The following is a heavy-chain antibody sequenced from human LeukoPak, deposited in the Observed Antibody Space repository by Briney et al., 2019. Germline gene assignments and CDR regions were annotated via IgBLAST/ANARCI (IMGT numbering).Heavy chain of an antibody. V-gene: IGHV3-30*18. D-gene: IGHD6-19*01. CDR2: ISYDGTNK. CDR3: AKDTYPGIAVAGTGMDY. J-gene: IGHJ4*02. Sequence: PGGSLRLSCAASGFTFSSYGMHWVRQAPGKGLEWVAVISYDGTNKYYADSVKGRFTISRDNSKNTLYLQMNSPRAEDTAVYYCAKDTYPGIAVAGTGMDYWGQGTLVTVSS. CDR1: GFTFSSYG.